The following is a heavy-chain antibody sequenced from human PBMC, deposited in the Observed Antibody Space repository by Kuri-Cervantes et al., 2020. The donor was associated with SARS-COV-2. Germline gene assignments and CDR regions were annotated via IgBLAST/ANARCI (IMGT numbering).Heavy chain of an antibody. CDR3: ARAPRGYCSSTSCYSPTDY. CDR2: ISYDGSNK. D-gene: IGHD2-2*01. Sequence: SCAASGFTFSSYAMHWVRQAPGKGLEWVAVISYDGSNKYYADSVKGRFTISRDNSKNTLYLQMNSLRAEDTAVYYCARAPRGYCSSTSCYSPTDYWGQGTLVTVSS. V-gene: IGHV3-30*01. J-gene: IGHJ4*02. CDR1: GFTFSSYA.